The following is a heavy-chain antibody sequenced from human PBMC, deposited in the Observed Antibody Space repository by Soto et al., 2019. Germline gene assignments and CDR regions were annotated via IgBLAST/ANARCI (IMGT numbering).Heavy chain of an antibody. CDR3: ARDPYSSPIYYYYGMDV. D-gene: IGHD6-13*01. CDR2: IIPIFGTA. J-gene: IGHJ6*02. V-gene: IGHV1-69*13. CDR1: GGTFSSYA. Sequence: AASVKVSCKASGGTFSSYAISWVRQAPGQGLEWMGGIIPIFGTANYAQKFQGRVTITADESTSTAYMELSSLRSEDTAVYYCARDPYSSPIYYYYGMDVWGQGTTVTVYS.